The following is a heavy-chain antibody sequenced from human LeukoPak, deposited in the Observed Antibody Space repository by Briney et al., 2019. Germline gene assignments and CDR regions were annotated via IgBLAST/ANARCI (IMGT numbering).Heavy chain of an antibody. CDR1: GFIFSGYY. CDR3: GTHAGRTGSDD. V-gene: IGHV3-11*01. Sequence: KTGGSLRLSCATSGFIFSGYYMSWIRQAPGKGLEWVSHISGSGNDISYADSVKGRFTISRDNAKGSLYLQMNSLRAADTAVYYCGTHAGRTGSDDWGQGTLVTVSS. D-gene: IGHD3/OR15-3a*01. J-gene: IGHJ4*02. CDR2: ISGSGNDI.